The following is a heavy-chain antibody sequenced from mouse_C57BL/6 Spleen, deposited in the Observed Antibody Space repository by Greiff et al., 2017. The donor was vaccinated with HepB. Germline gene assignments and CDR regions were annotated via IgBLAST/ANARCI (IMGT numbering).Heavy chain of an antibody. D-gene: IGHD2-4*01. J-gene: IGHJ3*01. V-gene: IGHV7-3*01. CDR3: ARYDYDYAVAWFAY. Sequence: EVQRVESGGGLVQPGGSLSLSCAASGFTFTDYYMSWVRQPPGKALEWLGFIRNKANGYTTEYSASVKGRFTISRDNSQSILYLQMNALRAEDSAPYYCARYDYDYAVAWFAYWGQGTLVTVSA. CDR1: GFTFTDYY. CDR2: IRNKANGYTT.